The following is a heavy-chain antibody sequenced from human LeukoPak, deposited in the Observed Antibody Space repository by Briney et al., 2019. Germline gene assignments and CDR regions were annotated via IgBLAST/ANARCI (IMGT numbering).Heavy chain of an antibody. CDR2: IIPILGIA. J-gene: IGHJ6*02. Sequence: SVKASCKASGGTFSSYAISWVRQAPGQGLEWMGRIIPILGIANYAQKFQGRVTITADKSTSTAYMELSSLRSEDTAVYYCARPEPSRMAPMGYYGMDVWGQGTTVTVSS. CDR3: ARPEPSRMAPMGYYGMDV. CDR1: GGTFSSYA. D-gene: IGHD2-8*01. V-gene: IGHV1-69*04.